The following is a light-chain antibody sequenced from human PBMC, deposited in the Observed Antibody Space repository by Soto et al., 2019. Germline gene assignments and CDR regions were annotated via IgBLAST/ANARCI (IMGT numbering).Light chain of an antibody. Sequence: QAVVTQPPSVSGAPGQRVTISCTGSNSNIGAGNDVHWYQQLPGTAPKLLIYANNNRPSGVPDRFSGSKSGTSASLAITGLQAEDEADYYCISYIPSTTTHWVFGGGTKLTVL. CDR1: NSNIGAGND. CDR2: ANN. J-gene: IGLJ3*02. CDR3: ISYIPSTTTHWV. V-gene: IGLV1-40*01.